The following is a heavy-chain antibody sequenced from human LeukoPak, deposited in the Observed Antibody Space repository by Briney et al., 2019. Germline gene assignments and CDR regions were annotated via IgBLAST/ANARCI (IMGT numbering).Heavy chain of an antibody. J-gene: IGHJ4*02. V-gene: IGHV4-59*01. CDR3: ARVDSSSWYGVFGY. Sequence: PSETLSLTCTASGGSISSYYWSWIRQPPGKGLEWIGYIYYSGSTNYNPSLKSRVTISVDTSKNQFSLKLSSVTAADTAVYYCARVDSSSWYGVFGYWGQGTLVTVSS. CDR1: GGSISSYY. D-gene: IGHD6-13*01. CDR2: IYYSGST.